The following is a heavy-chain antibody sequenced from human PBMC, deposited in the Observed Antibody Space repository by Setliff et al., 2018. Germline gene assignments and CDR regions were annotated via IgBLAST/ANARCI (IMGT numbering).Heavy chain of an antibody. CDR1: GGTLNSYT. J-gene: IGHJ6*03. CDR2: IIPMFDKA. Sequence: SVKVSCKASGGTLNSYTFSWVRQAPGQGLEWMGGIIPMFDKARYAQKFQGRLTITADQSTTTVYMELSSLRFDDTALYYCARGPSPTVTPSRLIYFYHMDVWGTGTTVTVSS. D-gene: IGHD4-17*01. CDR3: ARGPSPTVTPSRLIYFYHMDV. V-gene: IGHV1-69*13.